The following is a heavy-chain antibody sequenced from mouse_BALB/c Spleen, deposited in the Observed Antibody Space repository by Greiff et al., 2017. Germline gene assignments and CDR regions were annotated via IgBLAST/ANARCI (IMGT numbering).Heavy chain of an antibody. Sequence: EVKLMESGAELVKPGASVKLSCTASGFNIKDTYMHWVKQRPEQGLEWIGRIDPANGNTKYDPKFQGKATITADTSSNTAYLQLSSLTSEDTAVYYCARDGYDYFDYWGQGTTLTVSS. V-gene: IGHV14-3*02. D-gene: IGHD2-2*01. J-gene: IGHJ2*01. CDR3: ARDGYDYFDY. CDR1: GFNIKDTY. CDR2: IDPANGNT.